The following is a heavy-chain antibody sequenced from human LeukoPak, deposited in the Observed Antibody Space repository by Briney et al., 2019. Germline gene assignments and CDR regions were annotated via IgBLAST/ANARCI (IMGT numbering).Heavy chain of an antibody. CDR1: GFTFSNYW. D-gene: IGHD6-13*01. Sequence: GGSLRLSCAASGFTFSNYWMHWVRQAPGKGLVWVSRINSDGSSTTYADSVKGRFTISRDNAKNTLYLQMNSLRAEDTAVYYCAKDGYSSWYSLLSHFDYWGQGTLVTVSS. CDR2: INSDGSST. J-gene: IGHJ4*02. V-gene: IGHV3-74*01. CDR3: AKDGYSSWYSLLSHFDY.